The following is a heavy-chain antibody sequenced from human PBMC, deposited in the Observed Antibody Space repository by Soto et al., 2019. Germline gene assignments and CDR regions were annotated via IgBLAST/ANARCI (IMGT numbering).Heavy chain of an antibody. CDR1: GFSINTRGGG. D-gene: IGHD1-26*01. Sequence: SGPTLVNPTLALTLTCPSRGFSINTRGGGVSGLRQPPGNSLQCLALIYGDSDKRYSPSLKSRLTITKDTSKHQVVLTMPNMDPVDTATHYYPSRAPYSGSTRDGGYLHHWGQGALDT. CDR3: PSRAPYSGSTRDGGYLHH. V-gene: IGHV2-5*02. CDR2: IYGDSDK. J-gene: IGHJ4*02.